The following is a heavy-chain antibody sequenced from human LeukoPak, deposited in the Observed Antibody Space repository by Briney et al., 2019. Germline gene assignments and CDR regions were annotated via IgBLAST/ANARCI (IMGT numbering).Heavy chain of an antibody. Sequence: GESLKISCKGSGYIFTNYWIGWVRQMPGKGLEWMGMIYPCESDTIYSPSFQGQVTISADKSITTAHLQWSSLKPSDTAMYYCARLGAIVVVPDAMPDRYCDLWGRGTLVTVSS. J-gene: IGHJ2*01. V-gene: IGHV5-51*01. D-gene: IGHD2-2*01. CDR2: IYPCESDT. CDR1: GYIFTNYW. CDR3: ARLGAIVVVPDAMPDRYCDL.